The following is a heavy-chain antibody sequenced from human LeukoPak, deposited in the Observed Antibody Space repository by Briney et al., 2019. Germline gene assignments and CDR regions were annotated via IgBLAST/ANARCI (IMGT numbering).Heavy chain of an antibody. V-gene: IGHV1-18*01. CDR3: AGPNNQQQLVLSHYYYGMDV. D-gene: IGHD6-13*01. CDR1: GYTFTSYG. J-gene: IGHJ6*02. Sequence: ASVKVSCKASGYTFTSYGISWVRQAPGQGLEWMGWISAYNGNTNYAQKLQGRVTMTTDTSTSTAYMELSSLRSEDTAVYYCAGPNNQQQLVLSHYYYGMDVWGQGTTVTVSS. CDR2: ISAYNGNT.